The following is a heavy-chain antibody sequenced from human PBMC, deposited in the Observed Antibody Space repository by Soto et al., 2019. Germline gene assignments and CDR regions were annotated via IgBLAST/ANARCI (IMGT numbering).Heavy chain of an antibody. V-gene: IGHV1-18*04. CDR1: GYTFTSYY. J-gene: IGHJ4*02. D-gene: IGHD3-9*01. CDR2: ISAYNGNT. Sequence: ASVKVSCKASGYTFTSYYMNWVRQAPGQGLEWMGWISAYNGNTNYAQKLQGRVTMTTDTSTSTAYMELRSLRSDDTAVYYCAGGGHFDWLLITYYFDYWGQGTLVTVSS. CDR3: AGGGHFDWLLITYYFDY.